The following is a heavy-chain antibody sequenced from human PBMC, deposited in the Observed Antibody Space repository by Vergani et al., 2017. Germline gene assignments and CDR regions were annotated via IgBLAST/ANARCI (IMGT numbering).Heavy chain of an antibody. D-gene: IGHD2-21*02. CDR2: ISSSSRYI. V-gene: IGHV3-21*01. J-gene: IGHJ4*02. Sequence: EVQLVESGGGLVKPGGSLRLSCAASGFTFSSYSMNWVRQAPGKGLEWVSSISSSSRYIYYADSVKGRFTISRDNAKNSLYLQMNSLRAEDTAVYYCARVSAYCGGDCSRDYWGQGTLVTVSS. CDR1: GFTFSSYS. CDR3: ARVSAYCGGDCSRDY.